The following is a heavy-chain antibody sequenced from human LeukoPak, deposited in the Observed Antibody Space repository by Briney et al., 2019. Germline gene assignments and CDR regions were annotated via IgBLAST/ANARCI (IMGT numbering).Heavy chain of an antibody. J-gene: IGHJ4*02. CDR2: IYSGGNT. V-gene: IGHV3-53*01. D-gene: IGHD6-19*01. Sequence: GGSLRLSCAASGFTVSRNYMSWVRQAPGKGLELVSLIYSGGNTFYADSVKGRFTISRDNSKNTLYLQMNSLRAEDTAVFYCARGERGTGWYYFDYWGQGTLVTVSS. CDR1: GFTVSRNY. CDR3: ARGERGTGWYYFDY.